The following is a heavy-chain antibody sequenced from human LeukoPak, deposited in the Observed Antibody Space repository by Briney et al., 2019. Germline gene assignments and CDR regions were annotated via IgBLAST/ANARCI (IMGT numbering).Heavy chain of an antibody. CDR3: ARGISSSYHRHFDY. CDR1: GFTFSSYE. J-gene: IGHJ4*02. Sequence: PGGSLRLSSAASGFTFSSYEMNWVRQAPGKGLEWVSLIRSIVTSIDYVDSVKGRFTISRDNAKNSLYLQMDSLRAEDTAVYYCARGISSSYHRHFDYWGQGILVTVSS. CDR2: IRSIVTSI. V-gene: IGHV3-48*03. D-gene: IGHD6-13*01.